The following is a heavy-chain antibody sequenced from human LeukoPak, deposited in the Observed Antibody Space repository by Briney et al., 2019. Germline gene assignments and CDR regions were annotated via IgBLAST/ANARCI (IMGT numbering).Heavy chain of an antibody. CDR3: AAGLGEPYWYFDL. Sequence: ASVKVSCKASGFTFTSSAMQWVRQARGQRLEWIGWIVVGSGNTNYAQKFQERVTITRDMSTSTAYMELNSLRSEDTAVYYCAAGLGEPYWYFDLWGRGTLVTVSS. D-gene: IGHD3-16*01. V-gene: IGHV1-58*02. J-gene: IGHJ2*01. CDR2: IVVGSGNT. CDR1: GFTFTSSA.